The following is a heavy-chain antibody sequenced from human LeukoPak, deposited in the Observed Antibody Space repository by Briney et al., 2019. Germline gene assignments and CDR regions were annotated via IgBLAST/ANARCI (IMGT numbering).Heavy chain of an antibody. D-gene: IGHD3-10*01. CDR3: ARSYGSGSIIWFDP. V-gene: IGHV3-74*01. CDR2: ISTEGSST. Sequence: AESRRLSCAASGFTFSSYWMHWVRQAPGKGLVWVSRISTEGSSTSYADSVKGRFNIYRDNDKNTLYLQMNSLRAEDTAVYYCARSYGSGSIIWFDPWGQGTLVSVSS. CDR1: GFTFSSYW. J-gene: IGHJ5*02.